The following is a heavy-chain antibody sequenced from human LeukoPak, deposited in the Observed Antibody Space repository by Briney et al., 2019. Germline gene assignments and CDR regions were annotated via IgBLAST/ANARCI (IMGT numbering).Heavy chain of an antibody. CDR2: IYHSGST. D-gene: IGHD6-13*01. J-gene: IGHJ6*03. CDR3: ASQQQASENYYYYYYMDV. V-gene: IGHV4-38-2*02. Sequence: SETLSLTCTVSGYSISSGYYWGWIRQPPGKGLEWIGSIYHSGSTYYNPSLKSRVTISVDTSKNQFSLKLSSVTAADTAVYYCASQQQASENYYYYYYMDVWGKGTTVTVSS. CDR1: GYSISSGYY.